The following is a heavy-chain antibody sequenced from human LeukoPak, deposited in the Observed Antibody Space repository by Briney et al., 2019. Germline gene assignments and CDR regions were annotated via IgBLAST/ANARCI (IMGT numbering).Heavy chain of an antibody. CDR3: ARGPGIWVGATTGASGRYFQH. V-gene: IGHV4-39*06. CDR2: IYYCGSP. Sequence: KCSETLSLTCTVSVGSISSSSYYWGWIRKPPGKGVEWIGSIYYCGSPYYNRSLKSRVPITVDTSQHQFALKLSAVTAAGLAVYYCARGPGIWVGATTGASGRYFQHWGQGTLVTVSS. CDR1: VGSISSSSYY. D-gene: IGHD1-26*01. J-gene: IGHJ1*01.